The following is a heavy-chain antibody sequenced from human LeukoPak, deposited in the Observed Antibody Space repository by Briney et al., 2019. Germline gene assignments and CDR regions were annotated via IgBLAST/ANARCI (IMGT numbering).Heavy chain of an antibody. CDR3: TTEDNYGDYVDY. CDR1: GFTFSNAW. D-gene: IGHD4-17*01. CDR2: IKSKTDGGTT. V-gene: IGHV3-15*01. J-gene: IGHJ4*02. Sequence: GGSLRLSCAASGFTFSNAWMSWVRQAPGKGLEWVGRIKSKTDGGTTDYAVPVKGRFTISRDDSKNTLYLQMNSLKTEDTAVYYCTTEDNYGDYVDYWGQGTLVTVSS.